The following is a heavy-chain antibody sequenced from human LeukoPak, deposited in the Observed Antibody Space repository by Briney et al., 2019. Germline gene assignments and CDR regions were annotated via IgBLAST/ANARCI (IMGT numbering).Heavy chain of an antibody. D-gene: IGHD6-19*01. CDR1: GFTFSSYW. V-gene: IGHV3-74*01. Sequence: GGSLRLSCAASGFTFSSYWTHRVRQAPGKGLVWVSRINSDGSSTGYADSVKGRFTISRDNAKNTLYLQMNSLRVEDTAVYYCARESGYTSGWYVGYFDYWGQGTQVTVSS. CDR3: ARESGYTSGWYVGYFDY. CDR2: INSDGSST. J-gene: IGHJ4*02.